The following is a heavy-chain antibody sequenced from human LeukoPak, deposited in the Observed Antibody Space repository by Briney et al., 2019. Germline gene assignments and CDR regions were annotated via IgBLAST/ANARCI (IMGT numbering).Heavy chain of an antibody. J-gene: IGHJ4*02. V-gene: IGHV3-21*01. CDR3: AKDPAFDYSNYYFDY. CDR1: GFTFSSYT. D-gene: IGHD4-11*01. Sequence: GGSLRLSCAASGFTFSSYTMNWVRQAPGKGLEWVSSISSSRSYIYYADSVKGRFTISRDNTMNSLFLQMNSLRAEDTAVYYCAKDPAFDYSNYYFDYWGQGTLVTVSS. CDR2: ISSSRSYI.